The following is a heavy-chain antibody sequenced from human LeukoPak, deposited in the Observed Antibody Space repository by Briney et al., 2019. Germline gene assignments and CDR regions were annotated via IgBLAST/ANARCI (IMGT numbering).Heavy chain of an antibody. D-gene: IGHD3-22*01. CDR1: GFTFSSYA. CDR2: ISYDGSNK. Sequence: GRSLRLSCAASGFTFSSYAMHWVRQAPGKGLEWVSVISYDGSNKYYADSVKGRFTISRDNSKNTLYLQMNSLRAEDTAVYYCARGNGYYYSSYYFDYWGQGTLVTVSS. CDR3: ARGNGYYYSSYYFDY. V-gene: IGHV3-30-3*01. J-gene: IGHJ4*02.